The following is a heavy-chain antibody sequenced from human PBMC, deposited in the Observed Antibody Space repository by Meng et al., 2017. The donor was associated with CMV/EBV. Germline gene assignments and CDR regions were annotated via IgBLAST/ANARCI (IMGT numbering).Heavy chain of an antibody. CDR2: ISGSGGST. Sequence: GGSRLSCVASGFTFSSYAMSWVRQAPGKGLEWVSAISGSGGSTYYADSVKGRFTISRDNSKNTLYLQMNSLRAEDTAVYYCAKERKAYYDILTADYGMDVWGQGTTVTVSS. D-gene: IGHD3-9*01. CDR1: GFTFSSYA. J-gene: IGHJ6*02. CDR3: AKERKAYYDILTADYGMDV. V-gene: IGHV3-23*01.